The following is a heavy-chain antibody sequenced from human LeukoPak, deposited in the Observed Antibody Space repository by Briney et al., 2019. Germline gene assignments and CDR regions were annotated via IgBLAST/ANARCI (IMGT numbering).Heavy chain of an antibody. V-gene: IGHV1-8*03. CDR1: GYTFTSYD. J-gene: IGHJ6*03. CDR3: ARARPKAYYYYMDV. CDR2: MNPNSGNT. D-gene: IGHD6-6*01. Sequence: ASVKVSCKASGYTFTSYDINWVRQATGQGLEWMGWMNPNSGNTGYAQKFQGRVTITRNTSISTAYMELSSLRSEDTAVYYCARARPKAYYYYMDVWGKGTTVTVS.